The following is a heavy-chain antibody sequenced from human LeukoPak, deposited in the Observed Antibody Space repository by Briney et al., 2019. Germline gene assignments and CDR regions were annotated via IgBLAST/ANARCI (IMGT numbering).Heavy chain of an antibody. J-gene: IGHJ6*02. Sequence: GSLRLSCAASGFTFSSYAMSWVRQAPGKGLEWIGEINHSGSTNYNPSLKSRVTISVDTSKNQFSLKLSSVTAADTAVYYCARAVLWYCSSTSCPYGMDVWGQGTTVTVSS. D-gene: IGHD2-2*01. CDR1: GFTFSSYA. CDR2: INHSGST. V-gene: IGHV4-34*01. CDR3: ARAVLWYCSSTSCPYGMDV.